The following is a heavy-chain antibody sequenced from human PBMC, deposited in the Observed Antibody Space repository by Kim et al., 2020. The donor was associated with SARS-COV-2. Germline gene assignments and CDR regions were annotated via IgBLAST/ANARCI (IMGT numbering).Heavy chain of an antibody. Sequence: SETLSLTCAVSGDSIDNFNFYWDWVRQSPGKALEWIGSIFYTGQPYYSPSLKSRVTLLLDTSERHFSLTLASVTSTDSGVYFCARRRGSSSSGGDWFDSWGRTPSHRLL. J-gene: IGHJ5*01. CDR3: ARRRGSSSSGGDWFDS. CDR1: GDSIDNFNFY. CDR2: IFYTGQP. V-gene: IGHV4-39*02. D-gene: IGHD3-10*01.